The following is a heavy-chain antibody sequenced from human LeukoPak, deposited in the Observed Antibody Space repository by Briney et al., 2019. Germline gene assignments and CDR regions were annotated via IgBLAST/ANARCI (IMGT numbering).Heavy chain of an antibody. D-gene: IGHD4-17*01. CDR2: IYYTGTT. J-gene: IGHJ4*02. CDR3: ARHRYGDQTFDQ. V-gene: IGHV4-59*08. Sequence: AETLSLTCTVSGASLSGYYGSWIRQSPGKGMEWIGYIYYTGTTNSNRSLKTRAPISVETSKSQFSLRLSSVTAADTAVYYCARHRYGDQTFDQWGQGTLVTVSS. CDR1: GASLSGYY.